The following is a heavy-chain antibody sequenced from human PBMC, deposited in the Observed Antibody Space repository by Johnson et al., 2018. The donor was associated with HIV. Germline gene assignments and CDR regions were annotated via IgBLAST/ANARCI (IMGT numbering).Heavy chain of an antibody. Sequence: QVQLVESGGGVVQPGRSLRLSCAAFGFTFSNYGVHWVRQAPGKGLEWVAVISYAGSNKYYADSVKGRFTLSRDNSKNTLYLQMNTLRAEDAAVYYCAKGWDPMTTVNTFAFDIWGQGTMVTVSS. J-gene: IGHJ3*02. V-gene: IGHV3-30*18. CDR3: AKGWDPMTTVNTFAFDI. CDR1: GFTFSNYG. CDR2: ISYAGSNK. D-gene: IGHD4-11*01.